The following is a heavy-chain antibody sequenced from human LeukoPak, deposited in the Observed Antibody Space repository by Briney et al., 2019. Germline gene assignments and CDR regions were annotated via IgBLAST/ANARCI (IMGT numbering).Heavy chain of an antibody. J-gene: IGHJ4*02. CDR3: ARDRPGIALDY. V-gene: IGHV3-21*01. D-gene: IGHD6-13*01. CDR2: ISSSSYI. Sequence: GGSLRLSCAASGFTFSSYSTNWVRQAPGKGLEWVSSISSSSYIYYADSVKGRFTISRDNAKNSLYLQMNSLRAEDTAVYYCARDRPGIALDYWGQGTLVTVSS. CDR1: GFTFSSYS.